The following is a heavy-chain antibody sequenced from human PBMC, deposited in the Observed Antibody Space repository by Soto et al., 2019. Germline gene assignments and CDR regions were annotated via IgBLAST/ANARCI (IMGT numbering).Heavy chain of an antibody. CDR2: IIPIFGTA. CDR3: ARMREYSSSSGFDY. J-gene: IGHJ4*02. V-gene: IGHV1-69*13. D-gene: IGHD6-6*01. Sequence: GASVKVSCKASGGTFSSYAISWVRQAPGQGLEWMGGIIPIFGTANYAQKFQGRVTITADESTSTAYMELSSLRSEDTAVYYCARMREYSSSSGFDYRGKCTTVTVSS. CDR1: GGTFSSYA.